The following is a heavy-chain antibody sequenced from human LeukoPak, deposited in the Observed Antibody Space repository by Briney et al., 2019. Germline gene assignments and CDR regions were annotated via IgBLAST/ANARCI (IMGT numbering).Heavy chain of an antibody. Sequence: SVKVSCTASGGTFSSYAINWVRQAPGQGLEWMGRIIPMLGTVNYAQKFQGRVTIIADKFTSTAYMELSSLRSEDTAMYYCARDQKVGATPYFGMDVWGQGTTVTVSS. CDR1: GGTFSSYA. J-gene: IGHJ6*02. V-gene: IGHV1-69*04. D-gene: IGHD1-26*01. CDR3: ARDQKVGATPYFGMDV. CDR2: IIPMLGTV.